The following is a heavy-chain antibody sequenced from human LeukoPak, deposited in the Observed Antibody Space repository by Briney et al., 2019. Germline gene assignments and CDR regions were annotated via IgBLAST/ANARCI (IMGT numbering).Heavy chain of an antibody. V-gene: IGHV4-34*01. Sequence: PSETLSLTCAVYGGSFSGYYWSWIRQPPGKGLEWIGEINHNGSTNYNPSLKSRVTISVDTSKNQFSLKLSSVTAADTAVYYCARGRYSGSYYGAFDIWGQGTMVTVSS. CDR3: ARGRYSGSYYGAFDI. CDR1: GGSFSGYY. J-gene: IGHJ3*02. D-gene: IGHD1-26*01. CDR2: INHNGST.